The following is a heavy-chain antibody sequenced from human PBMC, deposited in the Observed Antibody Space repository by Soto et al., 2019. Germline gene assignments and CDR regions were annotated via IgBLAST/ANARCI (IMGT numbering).Heavy chain of an antibody. Sequence: QVQLVQSGAEVKKPGSSVKVSCKASGGTFSSYAISWVRQAPGQGLEWMGGIIPIFGTANYAQKVQGRVTSTADKSTSTADMERSSLRSEDTAVYYCARVQRADSSGRGPFDYWGQGTLVTVSS. J-gene: IGHJ4*02. CDR3: ARVQRADSSGRGPFDY. CDR2: IIPIFGTA. D-gene: IGHD6-19*01. V-gene: IGHV1-69*06. CDR1: GGTFSSYA.